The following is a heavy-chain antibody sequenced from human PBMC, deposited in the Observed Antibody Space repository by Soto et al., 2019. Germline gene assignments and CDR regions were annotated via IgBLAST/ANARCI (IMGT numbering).Heavy chain of an antibody. Sequence: ASVKVSCNTSGGTFSTFGISWVLQSPGQGLEWMGGIIPFFGTAEYSQKFEDRITITADESTNTVYMDLRSLTSEDTAIYYCARTAPMDAGDKYYYDFWGQGALVTVSS. CDR1: GGTFSTFG. V-gene: IGHV1-69*13. J-gene: IGHJ4*02. CDR3: ARTAPMDAGDKYYYDF. CDR2: IIPFFGTA. D-gene: IGHD3-16*01.